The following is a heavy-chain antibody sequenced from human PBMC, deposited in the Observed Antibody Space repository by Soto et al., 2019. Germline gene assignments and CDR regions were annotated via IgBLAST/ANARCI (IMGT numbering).Heavy chain of an antibody. J-gene: IGHJ6*02. CDR3: ARVGGVRLIYDFWSGMPFYYYYGMDV. Sequence: ASVKLSCKASGYTFTSYDINWVRQATGQGLEWTGWMNPNSGNTGYAQKFQGRVTMTRNTSISTAYMELSSLRSEDTAVYYCARVGGVRLIYDFWSGMPFYYYYGMDVWGQGTTVTVSS. CDR2: MNPNSGNT. CDR1: GYTFTSYD. D-gene: IGHD3-3*01. V-gene: IGHV1-8*01.